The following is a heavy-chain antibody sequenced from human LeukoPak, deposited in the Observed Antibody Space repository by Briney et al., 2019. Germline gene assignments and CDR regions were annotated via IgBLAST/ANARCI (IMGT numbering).Heavy chain of an antibody. CDR1: GFTFSSYG. V-gene: IGHV3-23*01. Sequence: GGSLRLSCAASGFTFSSYGMSWVRQAPGKGLERVSDISGSGGKTDYADSVKGRFTISRDNSKNTLYLQMNSLRAEDTAVYYCAKRPGPRVFLEWYTGGVGSSGDDYWGQGTLVTVSS. CDR2: ISGSGGKT. D-gene: IGHD3-3*01. J-gene: IGHJ4*02. CDR3: AKRPGPRVFLEWYTGGVGSSGDDY.